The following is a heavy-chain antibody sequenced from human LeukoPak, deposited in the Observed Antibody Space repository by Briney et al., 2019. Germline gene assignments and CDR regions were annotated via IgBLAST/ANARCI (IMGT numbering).Heavy chain of an antibody. V-gene: IGHV4-39*07. Sequence: SETLSLTCTVSGGSISSSSYYWGWIRQPPGKGLEWIGSIYYSGGTYYNPSLKSRVTISVDTSKNQFSLKLSSVTAADTAVYYCARAESTVVSLDCWGQGTLVTVSS. D-gene: IGHD4-23*01. J-gene: IGHJ4*02. CDR2: IYYSGGT. CDR1: GGSISSSSYY. CDR3: ARAESTVVSLDC.